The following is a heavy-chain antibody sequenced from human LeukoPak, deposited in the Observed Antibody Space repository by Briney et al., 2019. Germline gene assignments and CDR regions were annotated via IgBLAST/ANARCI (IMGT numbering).Heavy chain of an antibody. CDR3: VGEEYGTGSYYKSSD. J-gene: IGHJ4*02. CDR1: GVSISSYY. D-gene: IGHD3-10*01. V-gene: IGHV4-59*05. CDR2: MYYTGSYTGTT. Sequence: SETLSLTCTVSGVSISSYYWSWIRQPAGKGLEWIGSMYYTGSYTGTTYYNPSLESRVTVSVDTSKNLCSLKLTSVTAADTAVYYCVGEEYGTGSYYKSSDWGQGTLVTVSS.